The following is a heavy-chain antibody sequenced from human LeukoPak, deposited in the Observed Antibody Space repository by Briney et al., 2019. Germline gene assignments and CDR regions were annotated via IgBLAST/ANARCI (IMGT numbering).Heavy chain of an antibody. Sequence: GGSLRLSCAASGFTISGNFMSWVRQAPGKGLEWVSVIYSGGRTEYADSVKGRFTISRDNSKNMVYLQMSGLRADGTGVYYCARENGRGVISPYFDYWGQGTLVTVSS. CDR1: GFTISGNF. V-gene: IGHV3-66*01. CDR3: ARENGRGVISPYFDY. J-gene: IGHJ4*02. D-gene: IGHD3-10*01. CDR2: IYSGGRT.